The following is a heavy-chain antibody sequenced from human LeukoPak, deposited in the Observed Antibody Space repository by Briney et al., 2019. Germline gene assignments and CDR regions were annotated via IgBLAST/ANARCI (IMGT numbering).Heavy chain of an antibody. J-gene: IGHJ4*02. CDR1: GFTFSSYA. Sequence: GGSLRLSCAASGFTFSSYAMSWVRQAPGKGLEWVSAISGSGGSTYYADSVKGRFTISRDNSKNTLYLQMNSLRAEDTAVYYCAKNIMVRGVMAWDYWGQGTLVTVSS. CDR2: ISGSGGST. V-gene: IGHV3-23*01. D-gene: IGHD3-10*01. CDR3: AKNIMVRGVMAWDY.